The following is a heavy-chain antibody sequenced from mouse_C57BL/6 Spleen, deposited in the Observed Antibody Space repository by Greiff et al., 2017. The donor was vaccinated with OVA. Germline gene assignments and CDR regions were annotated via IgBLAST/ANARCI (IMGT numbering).Heavy chain of an antibody. CDR3: ARSGIYDGYYDYAMDY. J-gene: IGHJ4*01. D-gene: IGHD2-3*01. V-gene: IGHV1-64*01. Sequence: QVQLQQPGAELVKPGASVKLSCKASGYTFTSYWMHWVKQRPGQGLKWIGMIHPNSGSTNYNEKFKSKATLTVDKSSSTAYMQLSSLTSEDSAVYYCARSGIYDGYYDYAMDYWGQGTSVTVSS. CDR2: IHPNSGST. CDR1: GYTFTSYW.